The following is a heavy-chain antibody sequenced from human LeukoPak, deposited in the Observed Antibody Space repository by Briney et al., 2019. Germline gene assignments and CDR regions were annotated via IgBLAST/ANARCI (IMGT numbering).Heavy chain of an antibody. Sequence: GRSLRLSCAASGFTFSYYGMHWVRQAPGKGLVWVSRIYNDVNSATYADSVRGRFTISRDNAKNTLYLQMNSLRAEDTAVYYCARGGEALLDYWGQGTLVTVSS. CDR2: IYNDVNSA. CDR3: ARGGEALLDY. J-gene: IGHJ4*02. D-gene: IGHD4-17*01. CDR1: GFTFSYYG. V-gene: IGHV3-74*01.